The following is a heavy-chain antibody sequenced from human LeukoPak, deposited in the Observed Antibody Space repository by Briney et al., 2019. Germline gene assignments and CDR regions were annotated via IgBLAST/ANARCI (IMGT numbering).Heavy chain of an antibody. J-gene: IGHJ6*03. CDR3: ARNAYYCMDV. Sequence: SETLSLTCTVSGGSISSGNYYWSWIRQPAGKGLEWIGHIYTSGSTNYNPSLKSRVTISVDTSKNQFSLKLSSVTAADTAVYYCARNAYYCMDVWGKGTTVTVSS. V-gene: IGHV4-61*09. CDR1: GGSISSGNYY. CDR2: IYTSGST.